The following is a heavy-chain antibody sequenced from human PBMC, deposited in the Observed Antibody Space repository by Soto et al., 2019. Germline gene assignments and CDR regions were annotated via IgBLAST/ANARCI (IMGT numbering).Heavy chain of an antibody. CDR2: IYWDDDK. D-gene: IGHD2-21*01. J-gene: IGHJ2*01. V-gene: IGHV2-5*02. Sequence: QITLKESGPTLVKPTQTLTLTCTFSGFSLSTRGVGVGWIRQPPGKALEWLALIYWDDDKRYSPSLKSRLTITKDTYKNQVVLTMTNMDPVDTATYYCAHIGDAGGDLHLGYWYFDLWGRGTLVTVSS. CDR1: GFSLSTRGVG. CDR3: AHIGDAGGDLHLGYWYFDL.